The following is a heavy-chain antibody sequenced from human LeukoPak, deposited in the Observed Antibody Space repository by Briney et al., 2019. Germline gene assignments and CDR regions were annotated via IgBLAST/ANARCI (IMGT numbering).Heavy chain of an antibody. J-gene: IGHJ5*02. Sequence: GGSLRLSCAASGFTFSSYGMHWVRQAPGKGLEWVAVISYDGSNKYYADSVKGRFTISRDNSKNTLYLQMNSLRAEDTAVYYCARDCSSTSCYARHWFDPWGQGTLVTVSS. CDR1: GFTFSSYG. V-gene: IGHV3-30*03. D-gene: IGHD2-2*01. CDR2: ISYDGSNK. CDR3: ARDCSSTSCYARHWFDP.